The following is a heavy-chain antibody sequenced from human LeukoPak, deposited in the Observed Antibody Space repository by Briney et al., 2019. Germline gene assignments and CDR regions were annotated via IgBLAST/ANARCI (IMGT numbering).Heavy chain of an antibody. CDR3: ARPPPRAVYRNY. J-gene: IGHJ4*02. D-gene: IGHD3-16*01. CDR2: IDPSDSYT. CDR1: GYSFSSYW. Sequence: PGESLRICCQGSGYSFSSYWISWVRQMPGKGLEWMGRIDPSDSYTNYNPSFQGHVTISADKSIATAYLQWSSLKASDTAMYYGARPPPRAVYRNYWGKGTLVTASS. V-gene: IGHV5-10-1*01.